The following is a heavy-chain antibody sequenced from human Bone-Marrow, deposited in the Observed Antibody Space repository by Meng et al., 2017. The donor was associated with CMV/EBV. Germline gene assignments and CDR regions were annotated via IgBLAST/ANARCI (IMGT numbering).Heavy chain of an antibody. Sequence: GESLKISCAASGFTFSSFWMAWVRQAPGKGLEWVGNIKHDESEIQYVGSVKGRFTITRDNAKNSLFLQMNSLRAEDTAVYYCARSMLEVNRYYYGMDVWGEGTPVTGSS. CDR1: GFTFSSFW. D-gene: IGHD1-1*01. V-gene: IGHV3-7*01. CDR2: IKHDESEI. J-gene: IGHJ6*04. CDR3: ARSMLEVNRYYYGMDV.